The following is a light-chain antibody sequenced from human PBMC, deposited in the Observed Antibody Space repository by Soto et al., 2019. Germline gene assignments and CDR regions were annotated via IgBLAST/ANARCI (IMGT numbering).Light chain of an antibody. CDR1: QIISSW. CDR2: KAS. CDR3: QQYNSYSTFGPAT. V-gene: IGKV1-5*03. Sequence: DIQMTQSPSTLSGSVGDRVTITCRASQIISSWLAWYQQKPGKAPKLLIYKASTLKSGVPSRFSGSGSGTEFTLTITSLQPDDFATYYCQQYNSYSTFGPATFGQGTKVDI. J-gene: IGKJ1*01.